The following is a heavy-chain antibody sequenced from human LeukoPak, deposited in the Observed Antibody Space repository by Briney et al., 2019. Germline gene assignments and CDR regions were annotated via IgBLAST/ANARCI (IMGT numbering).Heavy chain of an antibody. V-gene: IGHV1-46*01. Sequence: ASVKVSCKASGYTFTSFYMHWVRQAPEQGLEWMGIINPSGGRTSYAQKFQGRVTMTRDTSTSTAYMELKSLRSDDTAVYYCARDRTSTVATPSDAFDIWGQGTMVTVSS. D-gene: IGHD4-23*01. CDR2: INPSGGRT. J-gene: IGHJ3*02. CDR1: GYTFTSFY. CDR3: ARDRTSTVATPSDAFDI.